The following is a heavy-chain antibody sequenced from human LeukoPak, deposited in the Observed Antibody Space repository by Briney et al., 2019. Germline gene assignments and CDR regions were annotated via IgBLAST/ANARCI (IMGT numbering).Heavy chain of an antibody. V-gene: IGHV4-39*01. D-gene: IGHD3-22*01. J-gene: IGHJ4*02. Sequence: SETLSLTCTVSGGSISSSSYYWGWIRQPPGKGLEWIGSIYYSGSTYYNPSLRSRVTISVDTSKNQFSLKPSSVTAADTAVYYCARVPPDYYDTSGHHYFDYWGQGTLVTVSS. CDR2: IYYSGST. CDR1: GGSISSSSYY. CDR3: ARVPPDYYDTSGHHYFDY.